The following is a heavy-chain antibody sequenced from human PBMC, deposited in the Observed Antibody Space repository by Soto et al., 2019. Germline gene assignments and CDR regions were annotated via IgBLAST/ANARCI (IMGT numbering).Heavy chain of an antibody. J-gene: IGHJ3*02. Sequence: EVQLLESGGGLVQPGGSLRLSCEASGFSFSSYAMSWVRQAPGKGLEWVSAISRTGENTHYADSVKGRFTISRDNSNTSLYLQMNSLRAEDTAVYYCVKLRTDWVNDAFEMWGQGTMVTVSS. V-gene: IGHV3-23*01. D-gene: IGHD3-9*01. CDR3: VKLRTDWVNDAFEM. CDR1: GFSFSSYA. CDR2: ISRTGENT.